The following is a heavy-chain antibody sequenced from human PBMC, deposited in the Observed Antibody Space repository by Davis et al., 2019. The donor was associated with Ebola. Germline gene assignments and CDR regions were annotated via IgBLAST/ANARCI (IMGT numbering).Heavy chain of an antibody. Sequence: GESLKISCAASGFTFSSYSMNWVRQAPGKGLEWVSYISSSSSTIYYADSVKGRFTISRDNAKNSLYLQMNSLRAEDTAVYYCARADNYGDYEFDYWGQGTLVTVSS. CDR3: ARADNYGDYEFDY. V-gene: IGHV3-48*01. J-gene: IGHJ4*02. D-gene: IGHD4-17*01. CDR2: ISSSSSTI. CDR1: GFTFSSYS.